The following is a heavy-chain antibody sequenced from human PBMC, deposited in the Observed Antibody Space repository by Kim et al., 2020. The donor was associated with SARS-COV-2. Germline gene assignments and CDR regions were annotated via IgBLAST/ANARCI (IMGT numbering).Heavy chain of an antibody. CDR3: AKCHSNWGNDAFDI. J-gene: IGHJ3*02. D-gene: IGHD3-16*01. CDR2: IRGGGAVT. CDR1: RFTFSNYA. Sequence: GGSLRLSCAASRFTFSNYAMSWVRQAPGKGLEWVSYIRGGGAVTHYAGSVKGRCTISRDNFKNILYLQLDSLRAEDTAVYYCAKCHSNWGNDAFDIWG. V-gene: IGHV3-23*01.